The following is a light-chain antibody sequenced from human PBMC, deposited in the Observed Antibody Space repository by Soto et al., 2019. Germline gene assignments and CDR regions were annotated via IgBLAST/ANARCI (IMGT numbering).Light chain of an antibody. CDR2: SNN. V-gene: IGLV1-44*01. CDR1: SSNIGSNT. Sequence: QSVLTQPPSASGTPGQRVTISCSGSSSNIGSNTVTWYQQLPGTAPKLLSYSNNQRPSGVPDRFSGSKSGTSASLAISGLQSEDEADYYCAAWDDSLNGHVFGNGTKLTVL. J-gene: IGLJ1*01. CDR3: AAWDDSLNGHV.